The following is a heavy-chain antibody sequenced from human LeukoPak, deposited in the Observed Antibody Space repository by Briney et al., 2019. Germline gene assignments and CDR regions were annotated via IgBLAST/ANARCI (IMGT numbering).Heavy chain of an antibody. J-gene: IGHJ4*02. CDR1: GFIFNHYA. CDR3: AKEKTVRGVIPLHLDY. V-gene: IGHV3-23*01. Sequence: PGGSLRLSCAASGFIFNHYAMSWVRQAPGKGLEWVSGISPSHGRTYYADSVRGRFSISRDNPKNTLYLHMNNLRVEDSALYYCAKEKTVRGVIPLHLDYWGQGSLVTVSS. CDR2: ISPSHGRT. D-gene: IGHD3-10*01.